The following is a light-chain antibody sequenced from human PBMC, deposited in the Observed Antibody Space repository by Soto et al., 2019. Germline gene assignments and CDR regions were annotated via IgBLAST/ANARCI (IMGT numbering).Light chain of an antibody. Sequence: QSALTQPASLSGSPGQSITIYCTGTSSDVGGYNYVSWYQHHPGKAPKVMIYDVSNRPSGVSNRFSGSKSGNTASLTISGLQAEDEAYYYCSSYTTSSTLVVFGGWTKLTVL. CDR1: SSDVGGYNY. J-gene: IGLJ2*01. V-gene: IGLV2-14*01. CDR3: SSYTTSSTLVV. CDR2: DVS.